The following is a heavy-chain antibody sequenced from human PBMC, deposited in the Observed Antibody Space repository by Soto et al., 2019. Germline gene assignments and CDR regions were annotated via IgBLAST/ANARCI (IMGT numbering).Heavy chain of an antibody. CDR1: GFTFSNYA. V-gene: IGHV3-30-3*01. CDR2: LSYDGNNI. CDR3: ARGPIGDAAMVTNYFDY. J-gene: IGHJ4*02. Sequence: QVQLVESGGGVVQPGRSLRLSCADSGFTFSNYAIHWVRQAPGKGLEWGAVLSYDGNNIHYADSVKGRFTVSRDNSKNTLFLEMNRLRTEDTALYYCARGPIGDAAMVTNYFDYWGQGTLVTVSS. D-gene: IGHD5-18*01.